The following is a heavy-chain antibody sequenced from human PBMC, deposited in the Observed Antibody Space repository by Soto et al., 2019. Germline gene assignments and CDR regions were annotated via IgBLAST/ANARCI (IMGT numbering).Heavy chain of an antibody. CDR3: ARDLGSASNGMDV. V-gene: IGHV4-31*03. J-gene: IGHJ6*02. CDR2: IYYSGST. Sequence: QVQLQESGPGLVKPSQTLSLTCTVSGGSIGSGDYYWSWIRQHPGKGLEWIGFIYYSGSTYYKPSLKSRLPISVDTSKNQFSLKLSSVTAADTAVYYCARDLGSASNGMDVWGQGTTVTVSS. CDR1: GGSIGSGDYY.